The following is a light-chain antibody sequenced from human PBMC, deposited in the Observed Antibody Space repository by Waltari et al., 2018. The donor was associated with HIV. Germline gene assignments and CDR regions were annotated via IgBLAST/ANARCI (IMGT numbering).Light chain of an antibody. CDR1: SLRSSY. J-gene: IGLJ1*01. Sequence: SSELPQAPAVSVALGPTVRITCQGASLRSSYASWSQQKPGQAPVLVIYGKNNRHSGIPDRFSGSSSGNTASLTITGAQAEEEADYYCNSRDSSGNHLGGVFGTGTKVTVL. CDR2: GKN. CDR3: NSRDSSGNHLGGV. V-gene: IGLV3-19*01.